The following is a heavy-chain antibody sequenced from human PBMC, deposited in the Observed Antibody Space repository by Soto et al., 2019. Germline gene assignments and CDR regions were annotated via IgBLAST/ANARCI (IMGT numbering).Heavy chain of an antibody. D-gene: IGHD4-4*01. CDR3: TRDVSSNSNNWFDP. Sequence: QVQLQEWGPGLLKPSETLSLTCTVSGGPITAQYWSWIRQPAGKGLEWIGRIYSTGTTNYNPSLRSRVTMSVDTAKTQFSLRLTSVSAADAAVYYCTRDVSSNSNNWFDPWGQGTLVSVSS. V-gene: IGHV4-4*07. CDR1: GGPITAQY. J-gene: IGHJ5*02. CDR2: IYSTGTT.